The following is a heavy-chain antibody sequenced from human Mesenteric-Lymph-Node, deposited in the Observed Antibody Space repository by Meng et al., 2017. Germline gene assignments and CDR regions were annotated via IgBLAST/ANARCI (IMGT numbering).Heavy chain of an antibody. J-gene: IGHJ4*02. CDR2: ISGSTGGT. Sequence: EVQLLESGGGLVQPGGSLSLSCAASGFTFSSYAMSWVRQAPGKGLERVSGISGSTGGTYYADSVKGRFTISRDTSKNTLLLQMNSLRAEETAVYYCAKANPMGCSGANCRGGDYWGQGTLVTVSS. V-gene: IGHV3-23*01. CDR3: AKANPMGCSGANCRGGDY. CDR1: GFTFSSYA. D-gene: IGHD4/OR15-4a*01.